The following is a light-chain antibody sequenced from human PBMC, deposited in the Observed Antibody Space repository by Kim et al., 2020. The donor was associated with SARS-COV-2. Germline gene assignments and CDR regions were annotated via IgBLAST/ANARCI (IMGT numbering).Light chain of an antibody. CDR2: GAS. CDR1: QSISNSY. J-gene: IGKJ2*01. CDR3: QQYGTAPYT. Sequence: EIVLTQSPGTLSLSPGERATLSCRASQSISNSYLAWFQQKPGQPPRLLIYGASSRATGIPDRFSGSGSGTDFTLTISRLEPEDFAVYYCQQYGTAPYTFGQGTKLEI. V-gene: IGKV3-20*01.